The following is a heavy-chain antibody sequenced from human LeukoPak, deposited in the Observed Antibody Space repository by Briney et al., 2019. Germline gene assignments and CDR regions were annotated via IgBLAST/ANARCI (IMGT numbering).Heavy chain of an antibody. CDR1: AYTFTIYG. Sequence: ASVTLSFTASAYTFTIYGISWVRQAPGQGLEWMGWISAYNGNTTYAQKLQGRVTMTTDTSTSTAYMELRSLRSDDTAVYYCARDVDYGDYGYYYYMDVWGKGTTVTVSS. J-gene: IGHJ6*03. CDR2: ISAYNGNT. V-gene: IGHV1-18*01. D-gene: IGHD4-17*01. CDR3: ARDVDYGDYGYYYYMDV.